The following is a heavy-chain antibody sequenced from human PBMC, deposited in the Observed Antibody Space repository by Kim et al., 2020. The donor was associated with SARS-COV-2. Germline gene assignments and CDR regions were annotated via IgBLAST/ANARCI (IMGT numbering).Heavy chain of an antibody. D-gene: IGHD1-26*01. Sequence: SEKYYVDSVKGRFTISRDNAKNSLYLQMNSLRAEDTAVYYCARSGRTGDYWGQGTLVTVSS. CDR2: SEK. J-gene: IGHJ4*02. V-gene: IGHV3-7*03. CDR3: ARSGRTGDY.